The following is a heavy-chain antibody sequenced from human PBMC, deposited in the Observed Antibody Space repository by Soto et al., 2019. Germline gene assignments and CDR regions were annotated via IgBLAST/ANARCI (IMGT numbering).Heavy chain of an antibody. CDR2: ISGSGGTT. CDR3: AKADGPVKYYYDP. CDR1: GFTFSSYA. D-gene: IGHD3-22*01. V-gene: IGHV3-23*01. Sequence: GGSLRLSCAASGFTFSSYAMSWVRQAPGKGLEWVSAISGSGGTTYYADSVKGRFTISRDNSKNTLYLQMNSLRVEDTALDYCAKADGPVKYYYDPWAQGTLVTVSS. J-gene: IGHJ5*02.